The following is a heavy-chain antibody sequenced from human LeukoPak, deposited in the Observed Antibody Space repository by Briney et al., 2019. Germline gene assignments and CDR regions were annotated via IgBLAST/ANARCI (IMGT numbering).Heavy chain of an antibody. CDR2: IKSRTDDGTT. CDR3: TTQYYYDSSGPVDY. D-gene: IGHD3-22*01. CDR1: GFIFSNAW. Sequence: PGGSLRLSCAASGFIFSNAWMSWVRQAPGKGLEWVGRIKSRTDDGTTDYAAPVKGRFTISRDDSENTLYLQMNSLKAEDTGVYYCTTQYYYDSSGPVDYWGQGTLVTVSS. J-gene: IGHJ4*02. V-gene: IGHV3-15*01.